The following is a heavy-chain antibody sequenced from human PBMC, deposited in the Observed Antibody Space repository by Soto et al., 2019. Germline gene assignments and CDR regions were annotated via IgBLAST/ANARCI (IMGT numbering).Heavy chain of an antibody. D-gene: IGHD6-19*01. CDR3: FLAVARAEAFDI. Sequence: QVQLVESGGGVVQPGRSLRLSCAASGFTFSSYGMHWVRQAPGKGLEWVAVISYDGSNKNYADSVKGRFTISRDNSKNTLYLQINSLRAEDTAGYYCFLAVARAEAFDIWGQGTMVTVSS. CDR2: ISYDGSNK. J-gene: IGHJ3*02. CDR1: GFTFSSYG. V-gene: IGHV3-30*03.